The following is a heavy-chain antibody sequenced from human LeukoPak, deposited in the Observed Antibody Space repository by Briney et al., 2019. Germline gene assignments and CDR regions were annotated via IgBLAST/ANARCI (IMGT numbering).Heavy chain of an antibody. Sequence: GGSLRLSCAASGFTFSSYSMNWVRQAPGKGLEWVSSISSSSSYIYYADSVKGRFTISRDNAKNSLYLQMSSLRAEDTALYHCARISGSGLLRDAFDIWGQGTMVTVSS. V-gene: IGHV3-21*04. CDR1: GFTFSSYS. CDR3: ARISGSGLLRDAFDI. CDR2: ISSSSSYI. J-gene: IGHJ3*02. D-gene: IGHD1-26*01.